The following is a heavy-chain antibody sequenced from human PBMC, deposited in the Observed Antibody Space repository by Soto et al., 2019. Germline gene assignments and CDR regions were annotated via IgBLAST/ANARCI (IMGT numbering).Heavy chain of an antibody. J-gene: IGHJ5*01. D-gene: IGHD5-12*01. CDR3: ARDSKWLIVKGNWFDS. Sequence: QVQLVQSGAEVKRPGASVKVSCKFSGYNFIDYGMTWVRQAPGQGLEGMGWITGSNGATNYAQKFQGRVTLTTDTSTNTAYMELRSLKKDDTAVYYCARDSKWLIVKGNWFDSWGQGNLGTVSS. CDR2: ITGSNGAT. V-gene: IGHV1-18*04. CDR1: GYNFIDYG.